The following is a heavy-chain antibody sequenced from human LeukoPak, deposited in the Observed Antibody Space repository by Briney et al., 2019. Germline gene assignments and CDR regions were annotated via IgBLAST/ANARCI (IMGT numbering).Heavy chain of an antibody. V-gene: IGHV1-24*01. CDR3: ATGGYSGYDRYYYYGMDV. J-gene: IGHJ6*02. CDR1: AYTLTELS. CDR2: FDPEDGET. D-gene: IGHD5-12*01. Sequence: ASVKVSCKVSAYTLTELSMHWVRQAPGKGLEWMGGFDPEDGETIYAPKFEGRVTMTEDTSTDTAYMELSSLRSEDTAVYYCATGGYSGYDRYYYYGMDVWGQGTTVTVSS.